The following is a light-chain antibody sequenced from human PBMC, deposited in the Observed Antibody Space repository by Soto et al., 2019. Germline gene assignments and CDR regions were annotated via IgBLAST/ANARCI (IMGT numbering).Light chain of an antibody. CDR2: DVN. V-gene: IGLV2-11*01. CDR3: CSYAGTYPLV. J-gene: IGLJ1*01. CDR1: SSDVGGYNY. Sequence: SALTQPRSVSGSPGQSVTISCTGTSSDVGGYNYVSWYQPHPGKAPKLMIFDVNKRPSGVPDRISGSKFGNTASLTIAGLQTEEEADYYCCSYAGTYPLVFGSGTKVTVL.